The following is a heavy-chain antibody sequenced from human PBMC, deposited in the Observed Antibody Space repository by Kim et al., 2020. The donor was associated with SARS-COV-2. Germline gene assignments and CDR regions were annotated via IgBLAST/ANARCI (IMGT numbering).Heavy chain of an antibody. D-gene: IGHD6-19*01. J-gene: IGHJ4*02. Sequence: ASVKVSCKAPGNTFTTHTIHWMRQAPGQRPEWMGWIYTDNDNTEYSQKFQGRVTITRDTSASTAYMELSSLRSEDTAVYYCVLGRSGWVLDSWGQGTLVTVSS. CDR3: VLGRSGWVLDS. CDR2: IYTDNDNT. CDR1: GNTFTTHT. V-gene: IGHV1-3*04.